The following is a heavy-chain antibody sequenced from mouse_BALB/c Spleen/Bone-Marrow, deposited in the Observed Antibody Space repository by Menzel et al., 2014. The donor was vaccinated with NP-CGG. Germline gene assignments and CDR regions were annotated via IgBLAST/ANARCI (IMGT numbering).Heavy chain of an antibody. J-gene: IGHJ1*01. V-gene: IGHV14-3*02. CDR1: GFNIKDTY. D-gene: IGHD1-2*01. Sequence: VHLQQPGAELVKPGASVKLSCTASGFNIKDTYMHWVKQRPEQGLEWIGRIDPANGYSIYDPKFQGKATITADTTSNTAHLQLGSLTSEDTAVYYCALITTATFSYWYFDVWGAGTTVTVSS. CDR3: ALITTATFSYWYFDV. CDR2: IDPANGYS.